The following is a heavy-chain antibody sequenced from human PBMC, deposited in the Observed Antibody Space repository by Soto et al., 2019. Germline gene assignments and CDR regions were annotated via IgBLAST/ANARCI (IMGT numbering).Heavy chain of an antibody. J-gene: IGHJ6*03. V-gene: IGHV1-18*01. Sequence: QDRLVQSGVAVKKPGASVRVSCKASGYSFTNYGITWVRQAPGQGFEWMGWISAYNGNTNYAQKCQGRVTLTTDAPTSTAYLEVRTLRSDDTAVYYCARDRGVAPPVAGNTHYYYYMDVWGKGTTVTVSS. CDR1: GYSFTNYG. CDR2: ISAYNGNT. D-gene: IGHD6-19*01. CDR3: ARDRGVAPPVAGNTHYYYYMDV.